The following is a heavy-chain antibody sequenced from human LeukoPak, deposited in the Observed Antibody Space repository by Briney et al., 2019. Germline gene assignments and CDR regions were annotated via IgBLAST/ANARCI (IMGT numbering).Heavy chain of an antibody. CDR2: IYYSGST. Sequence: SETLSLTCTVSGGSISSGDYYWSWIRQPPGKGLEWIGYIYYSGSTYYNPSLKSRVTISVDTSKNQFSLKLSSVTAADTAVYYCARVDIVATIVDYWGQGTLVTVSS. CDR1: GGSISSGDYY. D-gene: IGHD5-12*01. J-gene: IGHJ4*02. CDR3: ARVDIVATIVDY. V-gene: IGHV4-30-4*01.